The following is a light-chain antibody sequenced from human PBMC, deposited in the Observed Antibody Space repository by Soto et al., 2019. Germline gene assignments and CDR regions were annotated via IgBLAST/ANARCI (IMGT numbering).Light chain of an antibody. CDR2: GAS. Sequence: EIVLTQSPGTLSLSPGESATLSCRASQSVSNNYLAWYQQKPGQAPRLLIYGASNMATGIPDRFSGSGSGTDFTLTISRLEPEDFAVYYCQQYGSSGTFGQGTKVDIK. V-gene: IGKV3-20*01. CDR3: QQYGSSGT. CDR1: QSVSNNY. J-gene: IGKJ1*01.